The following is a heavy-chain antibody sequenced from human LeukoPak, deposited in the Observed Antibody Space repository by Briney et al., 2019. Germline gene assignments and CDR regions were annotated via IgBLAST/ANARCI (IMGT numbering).Heavy chain of an antibody. CDR2: ISYDGSNK. D-gene: IGHD4-17*01. J-gene: IGHJ6*03. Sequence: GGSLRLSCAASGFTFSSYAMHWVRQAPGKGLEWVAVISYDGSNKYYADSVKGRFTISRDNSKNTLYLQMNSLRVEDTAVYYCAKGGYGDHYYYYYYMDVWGKGTTVTISS. CDR1: GFTFSSYA. CDR3: AKGGYGDHYYYYYYMDV. V-gene: IGHV3-30*04.